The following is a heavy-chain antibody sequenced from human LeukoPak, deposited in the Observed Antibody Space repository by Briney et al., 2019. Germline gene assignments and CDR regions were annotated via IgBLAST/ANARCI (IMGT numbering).Heavy chain of an antibody. CDR3: ARGQHVLRFLEWLSPPFGY. V-gene: IGHV4-34*01. Sequence: SETLSLTCAGYGGSFSGYYWSWIRQPPGNGLEWLGEFNHSGSTNYNPSLKSRVTISVDTSKNQFALKLSSVTAADTAVYYCARGQHVLRFLEWLSPPFGYWGQGTLVTVSS. CDR1: GGSFSGYY. J-gene: IGHJ4*02. CDR2: FNHSGST. D-gene: IGHD3-3*01.